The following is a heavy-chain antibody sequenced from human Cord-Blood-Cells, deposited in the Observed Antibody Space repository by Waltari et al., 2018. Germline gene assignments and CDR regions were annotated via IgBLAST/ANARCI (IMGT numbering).Heavy chain of an antibody. CDR1: GGSISSSSYY. V-gene: IGHV4-39*01. CDR2: IYYSGST. Sequence: QLQLQESGPGLVKPSETLSLTCTVSGGSISSSSYYWGWIRQPPGKGLEWIGSIYYSGSTYYNPSLTSRVTISVDTSKNQFSLKLSSVTAADTAVYYCARLTYYDFWSGYYFDYWGQGTLVTVSS. D-gene: IGHD3-3*01. CDR3: ARLTYYDFWSGYYFDY. J-gene: IGHJ4*02.